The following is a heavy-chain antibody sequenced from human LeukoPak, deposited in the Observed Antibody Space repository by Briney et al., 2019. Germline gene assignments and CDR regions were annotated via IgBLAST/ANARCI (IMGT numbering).Heavy chain of an antibody. CDR1: GFTFDDYA. CDR3: AKDRGGSYAFDY. D-gene: IGHD1-26*01. J-gene: IGHJ4*02. V-gene: IGHV3-9*01. CDR2: ISWNSGSI. Sequence: PGRSLRLSCAASGFTFDDYAMQWVRQAAGEGLEWLSAISWNSGSIGYEASVKGRFTISRDKAKNSLYLQMNSLSAEDTASYYCAKDRGGSYAFDYWGQGTLVTVSS.